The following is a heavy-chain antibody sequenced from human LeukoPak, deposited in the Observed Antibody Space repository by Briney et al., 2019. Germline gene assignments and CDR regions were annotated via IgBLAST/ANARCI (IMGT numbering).Heavy chain of an antibody. CDR1: GFTVSSNC. D-gene: IGHD3-16*01. CDR2: IYSGGTT. CDR3: ARDGASTFSGTY. J-gene: IGHJ4*02. V-gene: IGHV3-66*01. Sequence: PGGSLRLSCAASGFTVSSNCMSWVRQAPGRGLEWVSVIYSGGTTYYADSVKGRFTISRDNSNNTLFPQMNSLTAEDTAVYYCARDGASTFSGTYWGQGTLVTVSS.